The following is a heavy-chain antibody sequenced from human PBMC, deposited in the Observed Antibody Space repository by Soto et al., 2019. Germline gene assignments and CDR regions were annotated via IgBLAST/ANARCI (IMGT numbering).Heavy chain of an antibody. CDR1: GFTFSSYG. D-gene: IGHD1-1*01. V-gene: IGHV3-33*01. Sequence: GGSLRLSCAASGFTFSSYGMHWVRQAPGKGLEWVAVIWYDGSNKYYADSVKGRFTISRDNSKNTLYLQMNSLRAEDTAVYYCARDMAGGGTDYGMDVWGQGTTVTVSS. CDR3: ARDMAGGGTDYGMDV. J-gene: IGHJ6*02. CDR2: IWYDGSNK.